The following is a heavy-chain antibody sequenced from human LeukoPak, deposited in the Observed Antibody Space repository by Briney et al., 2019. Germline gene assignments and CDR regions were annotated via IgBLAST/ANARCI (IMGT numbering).Heavy chain of an antibody. CDR2: INPNSGGT. D-gene: IGHD3-22*01. CDR3: ARGGYYYDSSIVY. V-gene: IGHV1-2*06. J-gene: IGHJ4*02. CDR1: GYTFTGYY. Sequence: ASVKVSCKASGYTFTGYYMHWVRQAPGQGLEWMGRINPNSGGTNYAQKFQGRVTMTRDTSISTAYMELSRLRSDDTAVYYCARGGYYYDSSIVYWGQGTLVTVSS.